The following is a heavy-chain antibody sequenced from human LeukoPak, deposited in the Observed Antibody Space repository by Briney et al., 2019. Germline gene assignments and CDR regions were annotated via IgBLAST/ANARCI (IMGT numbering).Heavy chain of an antibody. CDR2: IYTSGST. D-gene: IGHD2-2*01. CDR3: ARGRRGYQLLRPLDY. Sequence: SETLALTCTVSGGSISSGSYYWRWIRQPAGKGLEWIGRIYTSGSTNYNPSLKSRVTISVDTSKNQFSLKLSSVTAADTAVYYCARGRRGYQLLRPLDYWGQGTLVTVSS. J-gene: IGHJ4*02. CDR1: GGSISSGSYY. V-gene: IGHV4-61*02.